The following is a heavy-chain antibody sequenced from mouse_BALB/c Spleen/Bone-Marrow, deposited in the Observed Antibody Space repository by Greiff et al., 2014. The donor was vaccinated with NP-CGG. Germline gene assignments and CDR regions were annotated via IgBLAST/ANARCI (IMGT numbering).Heavy chain of an antibody. J-gene: IGHJ2*01. V-gene: IGHV1-80*01. Sequence: QVQLQQSGAELVRPGSSVKISCKASGYAFSIYWMNWVKQRPGQGLEWIGQIYPGDDDTDYNGKFKGKATLTADRSSSTAYMQLNSLTSEDSAVYFCARGGIFIDYWGQGTTLTVSS. CDR3: ARGGIFIDY. CDR2: IYPGDDDT. CDR1: GYAFSIYW.